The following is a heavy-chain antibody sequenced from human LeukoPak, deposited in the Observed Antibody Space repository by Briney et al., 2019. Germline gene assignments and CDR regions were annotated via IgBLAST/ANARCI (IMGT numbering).Heavy chain of an antibody. Sequence: GRSLRLSCAASGFTFSSHGMNWVRQTPGKGLEWVSYISKTSNTRDYADSVKGRFTISRDNDKNSLSLQMNSLRDEDTAVYYCARDRGYSNYYDYWGQGTLVTVSS. D-gene: IGHD5-12*01. CDR3: ARDRGYSNYYDY. CDR2: ISKTSNTR. J-gene: IGHJ4*02. V-gene: IGHV3-48*02. CDR1: GFTFSSHG.